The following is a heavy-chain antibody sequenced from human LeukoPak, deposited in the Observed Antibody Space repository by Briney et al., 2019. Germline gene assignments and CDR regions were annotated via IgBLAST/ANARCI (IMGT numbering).Heavy chain of an antibody. CDR1: GFTFSSYA. J-gene: IGHJ4*02. D-gene: IGHD3-3*01. CDR3: AKGKDGAVDFWSSFDY. Sequence: PGGSLRLSCAASGFTFSSYAMSWVRQAPGKGLEWVSAISGSGGSTYYADSVKGRFTISRDNSKNTLYLQMNSLRAEDTAVYYCAKGKDGAVDFWSSFDYWGQGTLVTVSS. V-gene: IGHV3-23*01. CDR2: ISGSGGST.